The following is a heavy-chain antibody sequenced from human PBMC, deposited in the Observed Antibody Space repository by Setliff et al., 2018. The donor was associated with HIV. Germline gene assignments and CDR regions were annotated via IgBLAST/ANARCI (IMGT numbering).Heavy chain of an antibody. CDR2: IYYSGST. J-gene: IGHJ6*02. CDR1: GGSISSHY. D-gene: IGHD7-27*01. Sequence: SETLSLTCTVSGGSISSHYWSWIRQPPGKGLEWIGYIYYSGSTNYNPSLKSRVTISVDTSKEQFSLKLSSVTAADTAVYYCARDLGSGLYYYGMDVWGQGTTVTVSS. CDR3: ARDLGSGLYYYGMDV. V-gene: IGHV4-59*11.